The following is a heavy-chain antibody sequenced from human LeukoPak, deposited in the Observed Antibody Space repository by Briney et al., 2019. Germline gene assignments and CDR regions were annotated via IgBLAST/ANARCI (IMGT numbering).Heavy chain of an antibody. J-gene: IGHJ4*02. V-gene: IGHV3-23*01. CDR2: ISGSGGST. CDR3: ARTGSSLRYFDY. CDR1: GFTFSSYA. Sequence: GGSLRLSCAASGFTFSSYAMSWVRQAPGKGLEWVSAISGSGGSTYYADSVKGRFTISRDNSKNTLYLQMNSLRAEDTAVYYCARTGSSLRYFDYWGQGTLVTVSS. D-gene: IGHD6-13*01.